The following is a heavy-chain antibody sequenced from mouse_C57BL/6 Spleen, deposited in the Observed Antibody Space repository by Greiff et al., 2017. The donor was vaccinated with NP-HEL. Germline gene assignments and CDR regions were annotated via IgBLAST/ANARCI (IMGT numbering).Heavy chain of an antibody. J-gene: IGHJ3*01. CDR3: ARDRSSGYEGFFFFAD. Sequence: VHVKQSGPELVKPGASVKISCKASGYSFTDYNMNWVKQSNGKSLEWIGVINPNYGTTSYNQKFKGKATLTVDQSSSTAYMQLNSLTSEDSAVYYSARDRSSGYEGFFFFADWGQGTLVTVSA. V-gene: IGHV1-39*01. CDR2: INPNYGTT. D-gene: IGHD3-2*02. CDR1: GYSFTDYN.